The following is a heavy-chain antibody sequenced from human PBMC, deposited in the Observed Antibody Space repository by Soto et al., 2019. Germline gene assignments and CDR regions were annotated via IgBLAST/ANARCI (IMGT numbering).Heavy chain of an antibody. CDR2: IYNSGNT. V-gene: IGHV4-59*01. CDR1: AGSISSYY. CDR3: AAPPRY. Sequence: SETLSLTCTVSAGSISSYYWNWIRQPPGKGLEWIGYIYNSGNTNYNPSLRSRVIISIDTSKNQFSLKLTSVTAADTAVYYCAAPPRYWGQGTLLTVFS. D-gene: IGHD6-6*01. J-gene: IGHJ4*02.